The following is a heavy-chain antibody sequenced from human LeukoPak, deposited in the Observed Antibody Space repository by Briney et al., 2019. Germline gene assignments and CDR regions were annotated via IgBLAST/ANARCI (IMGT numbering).Heavy chain of an antibody. CDR2: ITSTPSTI. Sequence: GGSLRLSCAASGFTFSDYYMNWIRKAPGKGLEWISYITSTPSTIYYPYSVKARFTISSHNSNKSLYLQMNSLRAEDTAVYYCARSRNYGSGSYNYWGQGTLVTVSS. CDR3: ARSRNYGSGSYNY. D-gene: IGHD3-10*01. CDR1: GFTFSDYY. J-gene: IGHJ4*02. V-gene: IGHV3-11*01.